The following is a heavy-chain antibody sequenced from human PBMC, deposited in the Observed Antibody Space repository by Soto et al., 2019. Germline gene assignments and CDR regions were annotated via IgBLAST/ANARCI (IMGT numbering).Heavy chain of an antibody. J-gene: IGHJ4*02. Sequence: GGSLRLSCAASGFTFSSYGMHWVRQAPGKGLEWVAVIWYDGSNKYYADSVKGRFTISRDNSKNTLYLQMNSLRAEDTAVYYRASARSAAAGPFDYWGQGTLVTVSS. D-gene: IGHD6-13*01. CDR3: ASARSAAAGPFDY. CDR1: GFTFSSYG. V-gene: IGHV3-33*01. CDR2: IWYDGSNK.